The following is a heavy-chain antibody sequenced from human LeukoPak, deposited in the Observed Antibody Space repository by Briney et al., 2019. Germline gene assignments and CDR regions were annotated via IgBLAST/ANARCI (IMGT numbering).Heavy chain of an antibody. D-gene: IGHD6-19*01. Sequence: GGSLRLSCAASGFTFSSYAMHWVRQAPGKGLEWVAVISYDGSNKYYADSVKGRFTISRDNSKNTLYLQMNSLRAEDTAVYYCARGPVAGGNWFDPWGQGTLVTVSS. CDR3: ARGPVAGGNWFDP. CDR2: ISYDGSNK. V-gene: IGHV3-30*04. CDR1: GFTFSSYA. J-gene: IGHJ5*02.